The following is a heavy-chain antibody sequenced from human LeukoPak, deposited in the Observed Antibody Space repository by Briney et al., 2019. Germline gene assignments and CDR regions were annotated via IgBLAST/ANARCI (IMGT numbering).Heavy chain of an antibody. J-gene: IGHJ4*02. CDR1: GGSFSGYY. Sequence: SETLSLTCAVYGGSFSGYYWSWIRQPPGKGLEWIGEINHSGSTNYNPSLKSRVTISVDTSKNQFSLKLSSVTAADTAVYYCARKDRLGYSYGQGPFDYWGQGTLVTVSS. V-gene: IGHV4-34*01. CDR3: ARKDRLGYSYGQGPFDY. D-gene: IGHD5-18*01. CDR2: INHSGST.